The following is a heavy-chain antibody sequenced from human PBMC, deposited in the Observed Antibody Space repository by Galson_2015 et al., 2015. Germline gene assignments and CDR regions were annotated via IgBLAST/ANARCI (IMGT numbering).Heavy chain of an antibody. J-gene: IGHJ3*02. D-gene: IGHD1-20*01. Sequence: SLRLSCAASGFTFSSYSMNWVRQAPGKGLEWVSYISSSSSTIYYADSVKGRFTISRDNAKNSLYLQMNSLRDEDTAVYYCASWDNWNDFDDAFDIWGQGTMVTVSS. CDR1: GFTFSSYS. CDR3: ASWDNWNDFDDAFDI. V-gene: IGHV3-48*02. CDR2: ISSSSSTI.